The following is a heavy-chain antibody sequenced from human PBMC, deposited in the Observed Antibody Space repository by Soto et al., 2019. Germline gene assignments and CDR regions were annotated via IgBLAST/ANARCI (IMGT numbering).Heavy chain of an antibody. CDR2: ISYDGSNK. CDR1: GFTFSSYG. CDR3: AKPRGIFGVVIEYGMDV. D-gene: IGHD3-3*01. Sequence: GGSLRLSCAASGFTFSSYGMHWVRQAPGKGLEWVAVISYDGSNKYYADSVKGRFTISRDNSKNTLYLQMNSLRAEDTAVYYCAKPRGIFGVVIEYGMDVWGQGTTVTVSS. V-gene: IGHV3-30*18. J-gene: IGHJ6*02.